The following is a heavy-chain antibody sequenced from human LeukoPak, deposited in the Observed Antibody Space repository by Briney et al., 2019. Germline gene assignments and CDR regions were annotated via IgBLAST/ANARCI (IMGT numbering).Heavy chain of an antibody. Sequence: GGSLRLSCAASGFTFSSYSMNWVRQAPGKGLEWVSSISSSSSYIYYADSVKGRFTISRDNAKNSLYLQMNSLRVEDTAVYYCARREPTGCSGTSCFAGPVGYWGQGTLVTVSS. J-gene: IGHJ4*02. V-gene: IGHV3-21*01. CDR2: ISSSSSYI. D-gene: IGHD2-2*01. CDR3: ARREPTGCSGTSCFAGPVGY. CDR1: GFTFSSYS.